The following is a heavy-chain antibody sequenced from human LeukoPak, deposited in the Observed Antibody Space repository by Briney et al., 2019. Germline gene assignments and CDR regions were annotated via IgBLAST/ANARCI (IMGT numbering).Heavy chain of an antibody. CDR3: ARLPAGSGSLSYFDY. V-gene: IGHV4-39*01. J-gene: IGHJ4*02. CDR2: IYYSGST. Sequence: SETLSLTCTVSGGSISSSSCYWGWIRQPPGKGLEWIGSIYYSGSTYYNPSLRSRVTISVDTSKNQFSLKLSSVTAADTAVYYCARLPAGSGSLSYFDYWGQGTLATVSS. CDR1: GGSISSSSCY. D-gene: IGHD3-10*01.